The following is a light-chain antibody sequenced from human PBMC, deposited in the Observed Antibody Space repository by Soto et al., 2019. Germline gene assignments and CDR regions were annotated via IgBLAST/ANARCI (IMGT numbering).Light chain of an antibody. Sequence: DIEMTQSPSSLSASVGDRVTITCQASQDISNYLHWYQQKTGRAPKLLIYDASSLESGVSSRFSGSGSGTHFTFTISSLQPDDIATYYCQQYEDFPLTVGQGTRLDIK. CDR1: QDISNY. CDR3: QQYEDFPLT. V-gene: IGKV1-33*01. J-gene: IGKJ5*01. CDR2: DAS.